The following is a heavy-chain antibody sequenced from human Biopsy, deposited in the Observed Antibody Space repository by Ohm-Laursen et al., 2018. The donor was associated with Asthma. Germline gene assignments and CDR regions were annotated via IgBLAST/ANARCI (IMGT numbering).Heavy chain of an antibody. CDR3: ARDKEYYYDSSGYYHHGGAYDI. V-gene: IGHV4-61*01. CDR1: GASVSSASDY. J-gene: IGHJ3*02. CDR2: IFDSGST. D-gene: IGHD3-22*01. Sequence: SETLSLTCTVSGASVSSASDYWGWIRQPPGKGLEWIGYIFDSGSTNYNPSLLGRVTISVDTSKNQFSLILYSVTPADTAVYYCARDKEYYYDSSGYYHHGGAYDIWGQGTMVNVSS.